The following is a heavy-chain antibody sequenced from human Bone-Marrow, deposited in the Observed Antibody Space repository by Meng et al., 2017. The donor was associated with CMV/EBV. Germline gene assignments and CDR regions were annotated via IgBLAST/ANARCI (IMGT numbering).Heavy chain of an antibody. CDR2: IDIDGRDI. CDR3: ARGVAETLGWEMGY. Sequence: EVELGESGGGLVQPGGSLRLSCAVSGFTLTRYWMHWVREVPGKGLEWVSRIDIDGRDITYADSVRGQFSISRDDAKNTLYLQMNSLRIEDTAVYYCARGVAETLGWEMGYWGQGTLVTVSS. CDR1: GFTLTRYW. D-gene: IGHD1-26*01. V-gene: IGHV3-74*03. J-gene: IGHJ4*02.